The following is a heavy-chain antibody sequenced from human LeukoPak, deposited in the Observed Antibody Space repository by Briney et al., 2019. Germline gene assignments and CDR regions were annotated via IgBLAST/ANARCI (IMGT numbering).Heavy chain of an antibody. J-gene: IGHJ4*02. CDR1: GGTFSSYA. V-gene: IGHV1-69*01. CDR3: ARDPSNYVLFDY. CDR2: IIPIFGTA. D-gene: IGHD4-11*01. Sequence: GASVKVSCKASGGTFSSYAISWVRQAPGQGLEWMGGIIPIFGTANYAQKFQGRVTITADESTSTAYMELSRLRSDDTAVYYCARDPSNYVLFDYWGQGTLVTVSS.